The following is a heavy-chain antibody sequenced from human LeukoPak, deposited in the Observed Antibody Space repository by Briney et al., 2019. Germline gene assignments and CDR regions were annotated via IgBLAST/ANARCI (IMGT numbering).Heavy chain of an antibody. CDR1: GFTVSNNY. CDR3: TRDGDTGMVGGYYYYMDV. Sequence: GGSLRLSCAASGFTVSNNYMSWVRQAPGKGLEWVSVIYSGGSTYYADSVKGRFTISRGNSKNTLYLQMNTLRAEDTAVYYCTRDGDTGMVGGYYYYMDVWGKGTTVTVSS. J-gene: IGHJ6*03. CDR2: IYSGGST. D-gene: IGHD5-18*01. V-gene: IGHV3-66*01.